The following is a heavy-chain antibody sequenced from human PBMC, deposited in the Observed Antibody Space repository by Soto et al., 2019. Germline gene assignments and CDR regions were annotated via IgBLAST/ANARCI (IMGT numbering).Heavy chain of an antibody. CDR1: GGTFSSYT. J-gene: IGHJ6*03. Sequence: QVQLVQSGAEVKKPGSSVKVSCKASGGTFSSYTISWVRQAPGQGLEWMGRIIPILGIANYAQKFQGRVTITADKSTSTAYMELSSLRSEDTAVYYCARNTAAGNYYCYYYMDVWGKGTTVTVS. V-gene: IGHV1-69*02. D-gene: IGHD6-13*01. CDR3: ARNTAAGNYYCYYYMDV. CDR2: IIPILGIA.